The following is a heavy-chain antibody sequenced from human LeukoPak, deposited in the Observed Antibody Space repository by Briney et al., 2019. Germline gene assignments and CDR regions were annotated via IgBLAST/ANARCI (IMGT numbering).Heavy chain of an antibody. J-gene: IGHJ4*02. D-gene: IGHD3-3*01. CDR1: GYTFTGYY. Sequence: ASVKVSCKASGYTFTGYYMHWVRQAPGQGLEWMGWINPNSGGTNYAQKFQGRITITRATSISTAYMELSRLISDDTAVYYCARDWANTIFGVVLYFDYWGQGNLVTVSS. V-gene: IGHV1-2*02. CDR3: ARDWANTIFGVVLYFDY. CDR2: INPNSGGT.